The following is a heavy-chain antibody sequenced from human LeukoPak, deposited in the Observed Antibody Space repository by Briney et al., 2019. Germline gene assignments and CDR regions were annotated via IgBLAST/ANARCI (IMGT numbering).Heavy chain of an antibody. D-gene: IGHD3-10*01. CDR1: GGSFSGYH. CDR2: INHSGST. J-gene: IGHJ4*02. Sequence: ETLSLTCAVYGGSFSGYHWSWIRQPPGKGLEWIGEINHSGSTNYNPSLKSRVTISVDTSKNQFSLKLSSVTAADTAVYYCARGVRNMVRGVDFDYWGQGTLVTVSS. V-gene: IGHV4-34*01. CDR3: ARGVRNMVRGVDFDY.